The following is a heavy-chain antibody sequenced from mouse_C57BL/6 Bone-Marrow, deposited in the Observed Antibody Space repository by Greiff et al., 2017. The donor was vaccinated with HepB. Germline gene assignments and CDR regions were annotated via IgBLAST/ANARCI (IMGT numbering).Heavy chain of an antibody. CDR3: ARGRGAY. J-gene: IGHJ3*01. Sequence: EVMLVESGGGLVKPGGSLKLSCAASGFTFSDYGMHWVRQAPEKGLEWVAYISSGSSTIYYADTVKGRFTISRDNAKNTLFLQMTSLRSEDTAMYYCARGRGAYWGQGTLVTVSA. CDR1: GFTFSDYG. V-gene: IGHV5-17*01. CDR2: ISSGSSTI.